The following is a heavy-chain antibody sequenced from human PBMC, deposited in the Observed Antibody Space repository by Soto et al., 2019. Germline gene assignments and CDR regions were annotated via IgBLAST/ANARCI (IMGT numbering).Heavy chain of an antibody. D-gene: IGHD3-3*01. CDR3: ARTHYDFWSGYYSYYYYYYGMDV. Sequence: PSQTLSLTCAISGDSVSSNSAAWNWIRQSPSRGLEWLGRTYYRSKWYNDYAVSVKSRITINPDTSKNQFSLQLNSVTPEDTAVYYCARTHYDFWSGYYSYYYYYYGMDVWGQGTTVTVSS. V-gene: IGHV6-1*01. CDR2: TYYRSKWYN. CDR1: GDSVSSNSAA. J-gene: IGHJ6*02.